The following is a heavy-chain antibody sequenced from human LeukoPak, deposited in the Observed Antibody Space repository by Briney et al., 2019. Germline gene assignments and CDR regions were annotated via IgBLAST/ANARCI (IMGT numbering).Heavy chain of an antibody. J-gene: IGHJ3*02. V-gene: IGHV4-61*02. CDR1: GGSISSGSYY. D-gene: IGHD2-2*02. CDR2: IYTSGST. Sequence: SETLSLTCTVSGGSISSGSYYGSWIRQPAGKGLEWIGRIYTSGSTNYNPSLKSRVTISVGTSKNQFSLKLSSATAADTAVYYCAREDELLYTHAFDIWGQGTMVTVSS. CDR3: AREDELLYTHAFDI.